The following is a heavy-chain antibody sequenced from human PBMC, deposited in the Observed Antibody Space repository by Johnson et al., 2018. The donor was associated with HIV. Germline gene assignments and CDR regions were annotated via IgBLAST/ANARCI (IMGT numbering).Heavy chain of an antibody. V-gene: IGHV3-30*04. D-gene: IGHD3-22*01. Sequence: QVQLVESGGGVVQPGRSLRLSCAASGFTFSSYAMHWVRQAPGKGLEWVAVIYRGGSTDYADSLKGRFIVSRDNSKNTLYVQMNSLRAEDTAVYYCARETHYYDSSGYYVDAFDIWGQGTMVTVSS. CDR1: GFTFSSYA. CDR2: IYRGGST. CDR3: ARETHYYDSSGYYVDAFDI. J-gene: IGHJ3*02.